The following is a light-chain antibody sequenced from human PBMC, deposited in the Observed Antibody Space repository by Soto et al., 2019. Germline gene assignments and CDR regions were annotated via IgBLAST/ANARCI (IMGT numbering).Light chain of an antibody. Sequence: DIHLTQSPSFLSASGGDGVTITCRPSQAVADNMGWYQQKPGKPPKLLIYEESTLRSGVPSRFSGSGSGTDVPLTISRLEPEAFAVCYCQQYGSAPITGGQETRRAL. CDR3: QQYGSAPIT. CDR1: QAVADN. V-gene: IGKV1-9*01. CDR2: EES. J-gene: IGKJ5*01.